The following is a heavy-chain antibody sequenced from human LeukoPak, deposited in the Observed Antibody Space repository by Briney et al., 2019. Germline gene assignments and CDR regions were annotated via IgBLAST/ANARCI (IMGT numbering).Heavy chain of an antibody. V-gene: IGHV3-33*01. CDR3: ASSNYYGSGTYDYFDY. J-gene: IGHJ4*02. Sequence: GGSLRLSWAASGFTFRSYGMHWVRQAPGKGLEWVAVIWYDGSNKYYADSVKGRFTISRDNSKNTLYLQMNSLRAEDTAVYYCASSNYYGSGTYDYFDYWGQGTLVTVSS. CDR2: IWYDGSNK. CDR1: GFTFRSYG. D-gene: IGHD3-10*01.